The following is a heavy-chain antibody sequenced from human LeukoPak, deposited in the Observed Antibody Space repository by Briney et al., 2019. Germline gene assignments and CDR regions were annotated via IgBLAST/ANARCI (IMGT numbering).Heavy chain of an antibody. CDR2: IYYSGST. J-gene: IGHJ5*02. V-gene: IGHV4-39*01. CDR1: GGSISSSSYY. D-gene: IGHD3-10*01. CDR3: ARRFSEYYYGSGSYYGSWFDP. Sequence: PSETLSLTCTVSGGSISSSSYYWGWIRQPPGKGLEWIGSIYYSGSTCYNPSLKSRVTISVDTSKNQFSLKLSSVTAADTAVYYCARRFSEYYYGSGSYYGSWFDPWGQGTLVTVSS.